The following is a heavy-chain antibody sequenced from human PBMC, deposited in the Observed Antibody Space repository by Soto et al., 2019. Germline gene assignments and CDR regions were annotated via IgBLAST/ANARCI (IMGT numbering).Heavy chain of an antibody. CDR2: IYWDDDK. V-gene: IGHV2-5*02. J-gene: IGHJ4*02. D-gene: IGHD4-17*01. CDR3: AHLTPGGFYFDY. CDR1: GFSLRNSGVG. Sequence: QITLKESGPTLVKPTQTLTLTCTFSGFSLRNSGVGVGWIRQPPGKALEWLALIYWDDDKRYSPSLKSRLTITKDTSKNQVVLTMTNMYPVDTATYYCAHLTPGGFYFDYWGQGTLVTVSS.